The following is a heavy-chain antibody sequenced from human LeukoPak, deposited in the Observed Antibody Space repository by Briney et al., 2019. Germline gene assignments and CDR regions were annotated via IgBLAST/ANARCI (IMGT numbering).Heavy chain of an antibody. CDR1: GFTFSSYA. CDR3: AKDRIPGGRYYYYGMDV. Sequence: PGGSLRLSCAASGFTFSSYAMSWVRQAPGKGLEWVSAISGSGGSTYYADSVKGRFTISRDNSKNTLYLQMNSLRAEDTAVYYCAKDRIPGGRYYYYGMDVWGQGTTVTVSS. CDR2: ISGSGGST. V-gene: IGHV3-23*01. D-gene: IGHD6-13*01. J-gene: IGHJ6*02.